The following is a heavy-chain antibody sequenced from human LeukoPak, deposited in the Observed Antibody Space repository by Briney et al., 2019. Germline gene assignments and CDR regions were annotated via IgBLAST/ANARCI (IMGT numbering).Heavy chain of an antibody. CDR2: MNADGSTK. CDR3: VRGTSNWYGVDF. CDR1: GFTFSNSW. J-gene: IGHJ4*02. D-gene: IGHD6-13*01. Sequence: PGGSLRLSCAASGFTFSNSWMHWVRQPPGKGLVWVSYMNADGSTKAHADSVRGRFTMSRDNAQNILHLQMNSLRDEDTGVYFCVRGTSNWYGVDFWGRGTLVTVSS. V-gene: IGHV3-74*01.